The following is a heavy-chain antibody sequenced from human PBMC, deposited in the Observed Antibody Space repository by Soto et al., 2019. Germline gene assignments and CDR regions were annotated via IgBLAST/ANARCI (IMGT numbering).Heavy chain of an antibody. CDR3: ARLTTVTTWFDY. V-gene: IGHV4-61*01. CDR1: GGSVSSGSYY. Sequence: SETLSLTCTVSGGSVSSGSYYWSWIRQPPGKGLEWIGYIYYSGSTNYNPSLKSRVTISVDTSKNQFSLKLSSVTAADTAVYYCARLTTVTTWFDYWGQGTLVTVSS. J-gene: IGHJ4*02. D-gene: IGHD4-17*01. CDR2: IYYSGST.